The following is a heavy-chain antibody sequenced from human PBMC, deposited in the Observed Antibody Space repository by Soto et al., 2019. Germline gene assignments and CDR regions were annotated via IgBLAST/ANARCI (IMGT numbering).Heavy chain of an antibody. V-gene: IGHV4-61*01. D-gene: IGHD6-19*01. Sequence: QVQLQESGPGLVKPSETLSLTCTVSGGSVSSGSYYWSWIRQPPGKGLEWIGYIYYSGSTNYNPSLKRRVTISVDTSKNQFPLKLSPVTAADTAVYYCARGIEGWYQGRYYYGMDVWGQGTTVTVSS. CDR3: ARGIEGWYQGRYYYGMDV. CDR2: IYYSGST. J-gene: IGHJ6*02. CDR1: GGSVSSGSYY.